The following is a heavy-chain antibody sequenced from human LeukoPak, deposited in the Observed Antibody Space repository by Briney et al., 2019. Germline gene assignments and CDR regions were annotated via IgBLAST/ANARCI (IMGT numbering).Heavy chain of an antibody. CDR2: IIPIFGTA. Sequence: SVNVSCKASGGTFSSYAISWVRQAPGQGLEWMGGIIPIFGTANYAQKFQGRVTITADESTSTAYMELSSLRSEDTAVYYCARDKGSSGWLDYWGQGTLVTVSS. CDR3: ARDKGSSGWLDY. D-gene: IGHD6-19*01. V-gene: IGHV1-69*13. J-gene: IGHJ4*02. CDR1: GGTFSSYA.